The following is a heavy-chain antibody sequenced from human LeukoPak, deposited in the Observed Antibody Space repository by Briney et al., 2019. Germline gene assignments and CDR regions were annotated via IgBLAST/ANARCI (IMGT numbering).Heavy chain of an antibody. D-gene: IGHD3-10*01. Sequence: GGSLRLSCAASGFTFSSYGMHWVRRAPGKGLEWVAVISYDGSNKYYADSVKGRFTISRDNSKNTLYLQMNSLRAEDTAVYYCAKDAGITMVRGVSSYYFDYWGQGTLVTVSS. CDR2: ISYDGSNK. CDR3: AKDAGITMVRGVSSYYFDY. CDR1: GFTFSSYG. V-gene: IGHV3-30*18. J-gene: IGHJ4*02.